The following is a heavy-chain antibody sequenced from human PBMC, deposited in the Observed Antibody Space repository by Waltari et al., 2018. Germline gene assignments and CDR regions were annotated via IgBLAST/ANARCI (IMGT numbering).Heavy chain of an antibody. Sequence: QVQLQESGPGLVKPSQTLSLTCTVSGGSISSGSYYWSWIRQPAGKGLEWIGRIYTSGSTSYNPSLKSRVTISVDTSKNQFSLKLSSVTAADTAMYYCARGLAVAGAKGGDYWGQGTLVTVSS. V-gene: IGHV4-61*02. J-gene: IGHJ4*02. CDR3: ARGLAVAGAKGGDY. CDR1: GGSISSGSYY. D-gene: IGHD6-19*01. CDR2: IYTSGST.